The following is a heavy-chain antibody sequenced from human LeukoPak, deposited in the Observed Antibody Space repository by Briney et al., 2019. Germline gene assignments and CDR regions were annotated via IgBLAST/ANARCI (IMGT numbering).Heavy chain of an antibody. CDR2: ISISGDST. CDR3: AKNMVRGASRVDP. V-gene: IGHV3-23*01. J-gene: IGHJ5*02. D-gene: IGHD3-10*01. CDR1: GLTFNTYG. Sequence: GGSLRLSCAASGLTFNTYGMSWVRQAPGKGLEWVSGISISGDSTFYADSVKGRFTISRDNSKNTLYLQMNSLRAEDTAVYYCAKNMVRGASRVDPWGQGTLVTVSS.